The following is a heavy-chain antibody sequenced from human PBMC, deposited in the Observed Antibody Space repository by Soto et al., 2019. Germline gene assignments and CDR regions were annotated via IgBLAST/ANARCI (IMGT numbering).Heavy chain of an antibody. V-gene: IGHV3-21*04. CDR2: ISSSSSYI. J-gene: IGHJ6*02. CDR1: GFTFSSYS. Sequence: PGGSLRLSCAASGFTFSSYSMNWVRQAPGKGLEWVSSISSSSSYIYYADSVKGRFTISRDNAKNSLYLQMNSLRSEDTAVYYCATEVIAARDSYYYGMDVWGQGTTVTVSS. CDR3: ATEVIAARDSYYYGMDV. D-gene: IGHD6-6*01.